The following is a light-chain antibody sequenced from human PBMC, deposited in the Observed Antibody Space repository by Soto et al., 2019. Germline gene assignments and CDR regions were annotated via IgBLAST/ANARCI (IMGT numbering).Light chain of an antibody. CDR2: KAS. Sequence: DIQMTQSPSTLSASVGNTVTITCRASQTISTGLAWYQQKPGKDPKLLIYKASTLKSGVPSRFSGSGSGTEFTLTISSLQPDDFATYYCQHYNSYSEAFGQGTKVDIK. CDR3: QHYNSYSEA. CDR1: QTISTG. V-gene: IGKV1-5*03. J-gene: IGKJ1*01.